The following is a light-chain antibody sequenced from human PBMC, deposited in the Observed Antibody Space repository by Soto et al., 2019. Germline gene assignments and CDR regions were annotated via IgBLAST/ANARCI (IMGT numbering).Light chain of an antibody. Sequence: EVVLTQSPGTLSLSPGERATLSCRASQTVDSTYLAWYQQKPGQAPRLLIYRASSRAAGVPDRFSGSGSGTDFTLTISKLDPEDFAVYNCLQYDTSPPLYTFGQGTKLEIK. CDR3: LQYDTSPPLYT. CDR2: RAS. CDR1: QTVDSTY. J-gene: IGKJ2*01. V-gene: IGKV3-20*01.